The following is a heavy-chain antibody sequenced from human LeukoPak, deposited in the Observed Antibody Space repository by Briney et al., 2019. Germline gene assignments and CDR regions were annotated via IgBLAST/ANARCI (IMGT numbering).Heavy chain of an antibody. J-gene: IGHJ3*01. D-gene: IGHD3-16*02. CDR1: GFTFRDSA. V-gene: IGHV3-23*01. Sequence: GGSLRLSCAASGFTFRDSAMTWVRHVPGKGLEWVSLISYTGGNAYYADSVKGRFTISRDNSENTLSLQMNSLRVEDTARYYCAKDIQLSTWGLGTMVTVSS. CDR2: ISYTGGNA. CDR3: AKDIQLST.